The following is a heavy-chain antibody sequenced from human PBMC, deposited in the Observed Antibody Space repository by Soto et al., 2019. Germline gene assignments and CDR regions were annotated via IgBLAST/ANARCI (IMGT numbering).Heavy chain of an antibody. CDR1: GFPVSTNY. CDR3: ARGDGDYGRRLDP. J-gene: IGHJ5*01. Sequence: EVQLVESGGGLVQPGGSLRLSCAASGFPVSTNYVSWVRQAPGKGLEWVSIIYDGGSTYYADSVKGRFTISRDNFKNMLYVQMNSLRAEDTAVYYCARGDGDYGRRLDPLGQGTLVTGSS. CDR2: IYDGGST. D-gene: IGHD4-17*01. V-gene: IGHV3-66*01.